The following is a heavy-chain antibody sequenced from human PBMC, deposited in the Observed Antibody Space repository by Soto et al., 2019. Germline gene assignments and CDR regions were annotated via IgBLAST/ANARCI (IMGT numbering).Heavy chain of an antibody. CDR1: GFTFSSYS. CDR3: ARDKLRGSYAFGGMDV. D-gene: IGHD1-26*01. J-gene: IGHJ6*02. Sequence: EVQLVESGGGLVKPGGSLRLSCAASGFTFSSYSMNWVRQAPGKGLEWVSSISSSSSYIYYADSVKGRFTISRDNXKXSLYLQMNSLRAEDTAVYYCARDKLRGSYAFGGMDVWGQGPTVTVSS. V-gene: IGHV3-21*01. CDR2: ISSSSSYI.